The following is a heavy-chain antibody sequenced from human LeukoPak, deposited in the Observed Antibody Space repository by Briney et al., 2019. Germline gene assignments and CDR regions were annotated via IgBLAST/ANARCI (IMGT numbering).Heavy chain of an antibody. CDR3: ARGRDLTGPNYYYYYMDV. CDR1: GFTFSSYW. V-gene: IGHV3-7*01. Sequence: GGSLRLSCAASGFTFSSYWMSWVRQAPGKGLEWVANIKQDGSEKYYVDSVKGRFTISRDNAKNSLHLQMNSLRAEDTAVYYCARGRDLTGPNYYYYYMDVWGKGTTVTVSS. CDR2: IKQDGSEK. J-gene: IGHJ6*03. D-gene: IGHD3-9*01.